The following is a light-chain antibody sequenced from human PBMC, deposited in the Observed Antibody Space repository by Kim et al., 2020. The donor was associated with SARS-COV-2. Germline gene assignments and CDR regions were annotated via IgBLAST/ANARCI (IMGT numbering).Light chain of an antibody. Sequence: QSALTQPASVSGSPGQSITISCTGTSSDVGGYNYVSWYQQHPGKAPKLMIYDVSNRPLGVSNRFSGSKSGNTASLTISGLQSEDEADYYCSSYTSSSTLFCGGTQLTVL. V-gene: IGLV2-14*03. CDR2: DVS. J-gene: IGLJ3*02. CDR1: SSDVGGYNY. CDR3: SSYTSSSTL.